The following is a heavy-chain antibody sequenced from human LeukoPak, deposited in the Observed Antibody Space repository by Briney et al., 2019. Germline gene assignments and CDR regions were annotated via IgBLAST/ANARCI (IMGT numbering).Heavy chain of an antibody. CDR1: GGSISSSSYY. J-gene: IGHJ4*02. CDR3: ARWDTDSYFDY. Sequence: SETLSLTCTVSGGSISSSSYYWGWIRQPPGKGLEWIGSIYYSGNSYYNPSLKSRVTISVDTSKYQFSLKLTSVSASDTAVYYCARWDTDSYFDYWGRGILVTVSS. D-gene: IGHD1-26*01. V-gene: IGHV4-39*01. CDR2: IYYSGNS.